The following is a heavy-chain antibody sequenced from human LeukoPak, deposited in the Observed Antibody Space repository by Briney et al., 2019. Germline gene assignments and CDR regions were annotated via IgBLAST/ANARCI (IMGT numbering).Heavy chain of an antibody. J-gene: IGHJ6*03. CDR1: GFTLTSYA. CDR2: FSGSGVGP. V-gene: IGHV3-23*01. D-gene: IGHD3/OR15-3a*01. CDR3: AKATWTNARYYYYMDV. Sequence: GSLRLSCAASGFTLTSYAMTWVRQAPGRGLEWVSTFSGSGVGPYYADSVQGRFTISRDNPKNTLYLQMNSLRAEDTAVYYCAKATWTNARYYYYMDVWGKGTTVTVSS.